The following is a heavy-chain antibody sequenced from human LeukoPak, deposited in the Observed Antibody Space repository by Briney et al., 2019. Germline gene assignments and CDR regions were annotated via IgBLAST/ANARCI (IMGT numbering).Heavy chain of an antibody. J-gene: IGHJ4*02. V-gene: IGHV3-7*01. CDR3: ANGDGFDY. D-gene: IGHD5-24*01. CDR1: GFTFSTYW. Sequence: GGSLRLSCATPGFTFSTYWMSWVRQAPGKGLEWVANIKQDGSETYYADSVKGRFTIFRDNAKNSLYLQMDSLRVEDTAVYYCANGDGFDYWGQGTLVIVSS. CDR2: IKQDGSET.